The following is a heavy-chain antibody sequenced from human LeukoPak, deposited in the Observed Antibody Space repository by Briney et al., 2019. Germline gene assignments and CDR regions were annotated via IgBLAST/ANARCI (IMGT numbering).Heavy chain of an antibody. V-gene: IGHV3-21*04. CDR2: VTSGSVYI. D-gene: IGHD1-20*01. Sequence: GGSLRLSCAASGFTFSTYNMNWVRQAPGKGLEWVSSVTSGSVYIYYADSVKGRFTISRDNAKKSLYLQMNSLRAEDTALYYCARAYGKWNDVYFYAFDLWGQGTMVTVSS. CDR3: ARAYGKWNDVYFYAFDL. CDR1: GFTFSTYN. J-gene: IGHJ3*01.